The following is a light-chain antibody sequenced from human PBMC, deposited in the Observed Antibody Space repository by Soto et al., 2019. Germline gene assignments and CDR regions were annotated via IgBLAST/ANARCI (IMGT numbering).Light chain of an antibody. CDR1: QSVSSK. J-gene: IGKJ5*01. Sequence: TQSPATLSLSPGERATLSCRASQSVSSKLAWYQQKPGQAPRVLIYGASTRATGIPARFSGSGSGTEFTLPISSLQSEDFAVYYCQQYNNWPPITFGQGTRLEIK. CDR2: GAS. CDR3: QQYNNWPPIT. V-gene: IGKV3D-15*01.